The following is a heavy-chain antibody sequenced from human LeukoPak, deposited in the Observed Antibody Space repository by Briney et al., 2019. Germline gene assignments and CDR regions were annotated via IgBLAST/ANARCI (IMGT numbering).Heavy chain of an antibody. Sequence: GRSLRLSCAASGFTFSSYGMHWVRQAPGKGLEWVAVISYDGSNKYYADSVKGRFTIPRDNSKNTLYLQMNSLRAEDTAVYYCAKDAVAGFYYFDYWGQGTLVTVSS. D-gene: IGHD6-19*01. V-gene: IGHV3-30*18. CDR2: ISYDGSNK. J-gene: IGHJ4*02. CDR3: AKDAVAGFYYFDY. CDR1: GFTFSSYG.